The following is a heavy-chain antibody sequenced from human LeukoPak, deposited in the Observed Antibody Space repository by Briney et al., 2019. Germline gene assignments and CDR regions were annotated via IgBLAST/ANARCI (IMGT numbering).Heavy chain of an antibody. CDR1: GFIFSSYA. D-gene: IGHD3-3*01. J-gene: IGHJ4*02. CDR3: AKGLEWFYY. V-gene: IGHV3-23*01. CDR2: ISGSGDST. Sequence: GGSLRLSCAASGFIFSSYAMGWVRRAPGKGLEWVSAISGSGDSTYYADSVKGRFTISRDTSKNTLFLQMNSLRAEDTAVYYCAKGLEWFYYWGQGTLVTVSS.